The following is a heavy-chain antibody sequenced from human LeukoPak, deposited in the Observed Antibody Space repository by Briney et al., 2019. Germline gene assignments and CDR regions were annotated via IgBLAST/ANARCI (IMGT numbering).Heavy chain of an antibody. D-gene: IGHD1-20*01. Sequence: GASVKVSCKASGYTFTGYYMHWVRQAPGQGLEWIGRINPNSGGTNYAQKFQGRVTMTRDTSISTAYMELSRLRSDDTAGYYCARKGRVTGTFDYWGQGTLVTVSS. V-gene: IGHV1-2*06. CDR2: INPNSGGT. CDR1: GYTFTGYY. CDR3: ARKGRVTGTFDY. J-gene: IGHJ4*02.